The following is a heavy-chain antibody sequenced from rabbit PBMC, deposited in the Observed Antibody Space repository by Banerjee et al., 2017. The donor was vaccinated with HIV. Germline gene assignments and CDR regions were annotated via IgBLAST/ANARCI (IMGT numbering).Heavy chain of an antibody. J-gene: IGHJ4*01. CDR3: ARDVAGDGYFSFSL. Sequence: VRQAPGKGLEWIACIYNVDGSTDYASWAKGRFTISKTSSTTVTLQMTSLTAADTATYFCARDVAGDGYFSFSLWGQGTLVTVS. D-gene: IGHD8-1*01. CDR2: IYNVDGST. V-gene: IGHV1S40*01.